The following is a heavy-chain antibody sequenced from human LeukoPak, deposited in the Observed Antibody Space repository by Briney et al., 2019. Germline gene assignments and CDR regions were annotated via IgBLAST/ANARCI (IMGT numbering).Heavy chain of an antibody. D-gene: IGHD3-10*01. CDR1: GFTVSTYY. Sequence: PGGSLRLSCAASGFTVSTYYMSWVRQAPGKGLEWVSIISSGGNTYYADSVKGRFTISKDDSKSTLYLQMNSLRAEDTAVYYCTRAGQWTYGFQDYWGQGTLVTVSS. J-gene: IGHJ4*02. V-gene: IGHV3-66*01. CDR2: ISSGGNT. CDR3: TRAGQWTYGFQDY.